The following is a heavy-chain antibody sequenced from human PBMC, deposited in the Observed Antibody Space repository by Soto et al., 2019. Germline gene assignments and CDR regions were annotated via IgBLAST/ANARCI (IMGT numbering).Heavy chain of an antibody. Sequence: LRLSCAASGFTFSGSAMHWVRQASGKGLEWIGRIRSKANSYATAYAASVKGRFTISRDDSKNTAYLQMNSLKTEDTAVYYCTRPYTVQDYYYGMDVWGQGTTVTVSS. CDR2: IRSKANSYAT. J-gene: IGHJ6*02. CDR3: TRPYTVQDYYYGMDV. D-gene: IGHD2-2*02. V-gene: IGHV3-73*01. CDR1: GFTFSGSA.